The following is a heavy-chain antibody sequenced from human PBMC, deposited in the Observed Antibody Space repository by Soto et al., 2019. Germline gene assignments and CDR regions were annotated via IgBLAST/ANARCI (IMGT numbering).Heavy chain of an antibody. CDR2: IYYSGNT. CDR3: ARAPLVRGAVDGFDI. CDR1: GGSMSSGGYY. V-gene: IGHV4-31*03. D-gene: IGHD3-10*01. J-gene: IGHJ3*02. Sequence: QVQLQESGPGLVKPSQTLSLTCTVSGGSMSSGGYYWSWIRQLPGQGLEWIAYIYYSGNTYYNPSLKSRVTISVDTSKKQFSLKLSSVSAADTAVYYCARAPLVRGAVDGFDIWGQGTMVTVSS.